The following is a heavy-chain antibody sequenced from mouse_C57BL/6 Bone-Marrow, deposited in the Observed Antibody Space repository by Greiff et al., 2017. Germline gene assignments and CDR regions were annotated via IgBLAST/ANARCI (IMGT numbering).Heavy chain of an antibody. CDR3: ARSATGTYYAMDY. CDR1: GFTFSDYG. J-gene: IGHJ4*01. CDR2: ISNLAYSI. Sequence: VQLKESGGGLVQPGGSLKLSCAASGFTFSDYGMAWVRQAPRKGPEWVAFISNLAYSIYYADTVTGRFTISRENAKNTLYLEMSSLRSEDTAMYYCARSATGTYYAMDYWGQGTSVTVSS. D-gene: IGHD4-1*02. V-gene: IGHV5-15*01.